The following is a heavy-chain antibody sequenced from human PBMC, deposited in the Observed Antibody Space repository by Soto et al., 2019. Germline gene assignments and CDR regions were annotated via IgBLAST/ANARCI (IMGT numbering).Heavy chain of an antibody. D-gene: IGHD4-17*01. CDR2: ISISSSYT. J-gene: IGHJ4*02. Sequence: PGGSLRLSCAASGFTFSDYYMSWIRQAPGKGLEWVSYISISSSYTNYADSVKGRFTISRDNAKNSLYLQMNSLRAEDTAVYYCASMEVGVTTAHWGQGTLVTVSS. V-gene: IGHV3-11*06. CDR1: GFTFSDYY. CDR3: ASMEVGVTTAH.